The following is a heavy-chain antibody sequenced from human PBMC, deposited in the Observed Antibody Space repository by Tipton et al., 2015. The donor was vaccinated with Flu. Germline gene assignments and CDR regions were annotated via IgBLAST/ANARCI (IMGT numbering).Heavy chain of an antibody. CDR2: INHSGST. V-gene: IGHV4-34*01. CDR1: RGYFRGYF. D-gene: IGHD4-17*01. J-gene: IGHJ3*02. Sequence: TLSLTCAVYRGYFRGYFWSWIRQPPGKGLEWIGEINHSGSTNYNPSLKSRVTISVDTSKNQFSLKLSSVTAADTAMYYCARGDYGDYDHEADGFDIWGQGTLVTVSA. CDR3: ARGDYGDYDHEADGFDI.